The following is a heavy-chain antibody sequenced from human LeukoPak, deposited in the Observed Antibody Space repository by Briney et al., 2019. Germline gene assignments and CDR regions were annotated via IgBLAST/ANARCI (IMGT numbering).Heavy chain of an antibody. CDR3: ARGREWEPKVFDY. Sequence: SETLSLTCTVSGGSISSYYWSWIRQPPGKGLEWIGYVYYSGSTNYNPSLKSRVTISVDTSKNQFSLKLTSVTAADTAVYYCARGREWEPKVFDYWGQGTLVTVSS. J-gene: IGHJ4*02. D-gene: IGHD1-26*01. CDR2: VYYSGST. V-gene: IGHV4-59*01. CDR1: GGSISSYY.